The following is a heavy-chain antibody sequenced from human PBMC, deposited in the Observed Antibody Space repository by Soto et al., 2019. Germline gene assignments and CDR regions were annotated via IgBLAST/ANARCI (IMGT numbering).Heavy chain of an antibody. J-gene: IGHJ4*02. V-gene: IGHV3-30-3*01. CDR1: GFPFSTYT. CDR3: ARDPYTLYYFDY. Sequence: PGGSLRLSCAASGFPFSTYTLHWFRQAPGKGLEWVAVMSFDGNNKYYADSVKGRFTISRDNSKNTLYLQVNSLRAEDTAVYYCARDPYTLYYFDYWGQGTLVTVSS. CDR2: MSFDGNNK. D-gene: IGHD2-2*02.